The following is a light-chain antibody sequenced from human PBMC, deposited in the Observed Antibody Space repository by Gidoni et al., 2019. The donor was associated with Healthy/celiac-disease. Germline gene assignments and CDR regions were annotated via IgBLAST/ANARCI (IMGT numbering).Light chain of an antibody. V-gene: IGKV3-15*01. CDR2: GAP. CDR1: QSVSSN. CDR3: QQYNNWPPYT. Sequence: EIVMTQSPATLSGSPGERATLSCRASQSVSSNLAWYQQKPGQAPRLLIYGAPTRATGIPARFSGSGSGTEFTLTISSLRSEDFAVYYCQQYNNWPPYTFGQGTKLEIK. J-gene: IGKJ2*01.